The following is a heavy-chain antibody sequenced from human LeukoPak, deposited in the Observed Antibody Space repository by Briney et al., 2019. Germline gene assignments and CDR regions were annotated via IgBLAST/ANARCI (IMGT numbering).Heavy chain of an antibody. V-gene: IGHV3-53*01. J-gene: IGHJ4*02. CDR3: ARLYYDILTAIRN. CDR2: IYNDGGT. Sequence: GGSLRLSCAASGFTVRSNYMSWVRQAPGKGLEWVSFIYNDGGTYYADSVKGRFTISRDNSKNTLFLQMNSLRAEDTAVYFCARLYYDILTAIRNWGQGTLVTVSS. CDR1: GFTVRSNY. D-gene: IGHD3-9*01.